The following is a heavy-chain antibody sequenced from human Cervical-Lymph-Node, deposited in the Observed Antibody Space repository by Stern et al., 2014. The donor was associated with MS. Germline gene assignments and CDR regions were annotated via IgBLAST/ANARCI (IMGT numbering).Heavy chain of an antibody. D-gene: IGHD3-22*01. CDR3: ARDLRYYYDSSGYYYRWFDP. CDR1: GGSISSGGYY. CDR2: IYYSGSP. J-gene: IGHJ5*02. Sequence: VQLLESGPGLVKPSQTLSLTCTVSGGSISSGGYYWSWIRQHPGKGLEWSGDIYYSGSPSYNPSLKSRVTISVDTSKNQFSLKLSSVTAADTAVYYCARDLRYYYDSSGYYYRWFDPWGQGTLVTVSS. V-gene: IGHV4-31*03.